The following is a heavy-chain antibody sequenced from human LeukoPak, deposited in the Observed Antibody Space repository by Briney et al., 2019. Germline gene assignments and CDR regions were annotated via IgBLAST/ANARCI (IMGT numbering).Heavy chain of an antibody. CDR3: ARNLQARRHYYYYLDV. Sequence: GGSLRLSCAASGFTFSDYSMNWVRQAPGRGLEWLSYISNITTTIYYADSVKGRFTISRDNAKNSLYLQMYSLRAEDTAVYYCARNLQARRHYYYYLDVWGKGTTVTVSS. CDR2: ISNITTTI. J-gene: IGHJ6*03. V-gene: IGHV3-48*01. CDR1: GFTFSDYS. D-gene: IGHD6-6*01.